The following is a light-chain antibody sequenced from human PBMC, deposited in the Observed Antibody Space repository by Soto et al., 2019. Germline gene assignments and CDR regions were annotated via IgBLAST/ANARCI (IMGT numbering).Light chain of an antibody. CDR3: QQYNNWPPWT. J-gene: IGKJ1*01. Sequence: DIQMTQSPSTLSGSVGDRVTITCRASQSISSWLAWYQQKPGKAPKLLIYKASSLESGVPSRFSGSGSGTEFTLTIRSLQSEDFAVYYCQQYNNWPPWTFGQGTKVDIK. V-gene: IGKV1-5*03. CDR2: KAS. CDR1: QSISSW.